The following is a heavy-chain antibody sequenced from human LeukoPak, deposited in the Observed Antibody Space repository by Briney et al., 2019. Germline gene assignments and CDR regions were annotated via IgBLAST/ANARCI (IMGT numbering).Heavy chain of an antibody. V-gene: IGHV1-46*01. CDR3: AGEGIVGATNYFDY. CDR2: INPSGGST. J-gene: IGHJ4*02. D-gene: IGHD1-26*01. Sequence: ASVKVSCKASGYTFTNYYMRWVRQAPGQGLEWMGIINPSGGSTTYAQKFQGRVTMTRDTSTSTVYMELSGLTSEDTAAYYCAGEGIVGATNYFDYWGQGTLVTVSS. CDR1: GYTFTNYY.